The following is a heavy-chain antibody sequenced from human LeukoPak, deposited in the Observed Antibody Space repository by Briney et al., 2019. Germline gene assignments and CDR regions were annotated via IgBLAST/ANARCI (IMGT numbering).Heavy chain of an antibody. CDR1: GFTFSDYL. CDR2: IKYHGSDE. J-gene: IGHJ4*02. D-gene: IGHD3-10*01. Sequence: PGGSLRLSCAASGFTFSDYLMSWVRQAPGKGLEWGANIKYHGSDEHYVDSGRGRFTISRDNAKTSLFLQMNSLRAEDTAVYYCARIAGSGTYWDYWGQGTMVTVSS. CDR3: ARIAGSGTYWDY. V-gene: IGHV3-7*01.